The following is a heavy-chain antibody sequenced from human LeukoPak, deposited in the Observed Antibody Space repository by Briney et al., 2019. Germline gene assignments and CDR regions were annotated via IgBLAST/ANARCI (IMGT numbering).Heavy chain of an antibody. J-gene: IGHJ3*02. CDR2: IYYSGST. CDR3: ARPYYNGGAFDI. V-gene: IGHV4-59*08. D-gene: IGHD3-10*01. CDR1: GGSISSYY. Sequence: SETLSLTCTVSGGSISSYYWSWIRQPPGKGLEWIGYIYYSGSTNYNPSLKSRVTISVDTSKNQFSLKLSSVTAADTAVYYCARPYYNGGAFDIWGQGKMVTVSS.